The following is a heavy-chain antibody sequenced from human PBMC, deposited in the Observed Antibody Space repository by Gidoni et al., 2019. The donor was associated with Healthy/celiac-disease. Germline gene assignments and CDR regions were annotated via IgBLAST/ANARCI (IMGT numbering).Heavy chain of an antibody. D-gene: IGHD6-13*01. V-gene: IGHV3-13*05. CDR2: IGTAGDP. CDR3: ARAGNQQLALDY. J-gene: IGHJ4*02. CDR1: FTFSSYD. Sequence: VQLVESGGGLVQPGFTFSSYDMHWVRQATGKSLEWVSAIGTAGDPYYPGSVKGRFTISRENAKNSLYLQMNSLRAGDTAVYYCARAGNQQLALDYWGQGTLVTVSS.